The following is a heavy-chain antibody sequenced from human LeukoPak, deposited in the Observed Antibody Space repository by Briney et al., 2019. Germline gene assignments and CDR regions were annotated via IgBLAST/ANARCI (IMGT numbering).Heavy chain of an antibody. D-gene: IGHD3-22*01. CDR3: VRDWGYDSSGYWQKYFDS. CDR1: GFTFSRYN. V-gene: IGHV3-74*01. CDR2: INHDGSST. Sequence: GGSLRLSCATSGFTFSRYNMNWVRQAPGKGLVWVSRINHDGSSTNYADSVKGRFTISRDNAKNTLHLQMNSLRAEDTAVYYCVRDWGYDSSGYWQKYFDSWGQGTLVTVSS. J-gene: IGHJ4*02.